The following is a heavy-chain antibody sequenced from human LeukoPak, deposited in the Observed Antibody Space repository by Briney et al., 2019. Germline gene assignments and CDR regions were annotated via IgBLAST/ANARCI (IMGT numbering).Heavy chain of an antibody. D-gene: IGHD6-13*01. J-gene: IGHJ3*02. CDR1: GFTFSSYS. V-gene: IGHV3-21*01. CDR3: VRVNRYSGSSRDAFDI. CDR2: ISSSSSYI. Sequence: GGSLRLSCAASGFTFSSYSMNWVRQAPGKGLEWVSSISSSSSYIYYADSVKGRFTISRDNAKNSLYLQMNSLRAEDTAVYYCVRVNRYSGSSRDAFDIWGQGTMVTVSS.